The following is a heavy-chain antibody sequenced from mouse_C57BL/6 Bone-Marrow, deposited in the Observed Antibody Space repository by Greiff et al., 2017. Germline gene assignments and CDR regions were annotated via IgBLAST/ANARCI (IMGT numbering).Heavy chain of an antibody. J-gene: IGHJ3*01. V-gene: IGHV1-62-2*01. CDR2: FYPGSGSI. CDR1: GYTFTEYT. Sequence: QVHVKQSGAELVKPGASVKLSCKASGYTFTEYTIHWVKQRSGQGLEWIGWFYPGSGSIKYNEKFKDKDTLTADKSSSTVYMERSRLTSEDSAGYFCARHEERWLPSWFAYWGQGTLVTVSA. CDR3: ARHEERWLPSWFAY. D-gene: IGHD2-2*01.